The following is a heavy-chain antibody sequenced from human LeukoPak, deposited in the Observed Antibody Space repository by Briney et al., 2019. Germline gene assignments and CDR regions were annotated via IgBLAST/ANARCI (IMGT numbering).Heavy chain of an antibody. Sequence: SGTLSLTCAVSGGSISSSIWWSWVRQPPGKGLEWFGEIYHSGSTNYNPSLKSRVTISVDKSKNQFSLKLRSVTAADTAVYYCARRGGGVVPAVNWFDPWGQGTLVTVSS. D-gene: IGHD2-2*01. CDR3: ARRGGGVVPAVNWFDP. CDR2: IYHSGST. J-gene: IGHJ5*02. V-gene: IGHV4-4*02. CDR1: GGSISSSIW.